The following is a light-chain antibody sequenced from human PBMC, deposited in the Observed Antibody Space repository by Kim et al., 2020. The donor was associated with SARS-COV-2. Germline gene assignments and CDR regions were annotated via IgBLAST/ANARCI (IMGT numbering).Light chain of an antibody. CDR1: SSTVRKDY. V-gene: IGLV1-47*01. Sequence: GQTVTVSCSGSSSTVRKDYVDWDKRLPGTAPQALVYRRDLRPSGVADRVSAATAGTSASLAISGLRTEDEANCTCAVWDDSLSGPVCGGGTKVTVL. J-gene: IGLJ3*02. CDR3: AVWDDSLSGPV. CDR2: RRD.